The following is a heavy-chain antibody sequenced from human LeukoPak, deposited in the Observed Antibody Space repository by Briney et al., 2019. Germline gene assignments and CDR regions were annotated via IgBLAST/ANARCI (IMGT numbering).Heavy chain of an antibody. V-gene: IGHV3-11*04. J-gene: IGHJ4*02. CDR2: ISSSGSTI. Sequence: PGGSLRLSCAASGFTFSDYYMSWIRQAPGKGLEWVSYISSSGSTIYYADSVKGRFTISRDNAKNSLYLQMNSLRAEDTAVYYCAKDPDYDSSGYYENWGQGTLVTVSS. D-gene: IGHD3-22*01. CDR3: AKDPDYDSSGYYEN. CDR1: GFTFSDYY.